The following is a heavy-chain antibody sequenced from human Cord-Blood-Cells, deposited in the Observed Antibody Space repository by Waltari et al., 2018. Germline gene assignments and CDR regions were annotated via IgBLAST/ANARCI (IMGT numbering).Heavy chain of an antibody. Sequence: QVQLQESGPGLVKPSQNLSLTCTVSGGSISSGGYYWSWIRQPPGKGLEWIGYIYYSGSTYYNPSLKSRVTISVDTSKNQFSLKLSSVTAADTAVYYCARGYYGSGSHNWFDPWGQGTLVTVSS. CDR2: IYYSGST. CDR1: GGSISSGGYY. J-gene: IGHJ5*02. V-gene: IGHV4-31*03. D-gene: IGHD3-10*01. CDR3: ARGYYGSGSHNWFDP.